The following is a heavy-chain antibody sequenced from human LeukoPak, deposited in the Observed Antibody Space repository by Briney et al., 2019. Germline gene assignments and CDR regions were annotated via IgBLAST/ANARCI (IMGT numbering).Heavy chain of an antibody. Sequence: ASVKVSCKPSGYTFTTYYIHWVRQAPGQGLEWTGWINPNSGGTDYAQRFQGRVTMTRDTSISTAYMELSRLTYDDTAVYYCARGVGGGSLGRFDPWGQGTLVTVSS. CDR1: GYTFTTYY. CDR3: ARGVGGGSLGRFDP. V-gene: IGHV1-2*02. D-gene: IGHD2-15*01. J-gene: IGHJ5*02. CDR2: INPNSGGT.